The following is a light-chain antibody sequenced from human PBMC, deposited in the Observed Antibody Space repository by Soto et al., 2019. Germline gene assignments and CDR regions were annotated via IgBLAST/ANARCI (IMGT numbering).Light chain of an antibody. CDR3: TSYSRYRVLV. J-gene: IGLJ3*02. CDR1: SSDIGGYKY. CDR2: EVS. Sequence: QSVLTQPASVSGSLGQSITISCTGTSSDIGGYKYVSWYQQHPGKAPKLIIFEVSNRPSGVSDRFSGSNSGNTASLTISGLQAEDEADYYCTSYSRYRVLVFCGGTKVTAL. V-gene: IGLV2-14*01.